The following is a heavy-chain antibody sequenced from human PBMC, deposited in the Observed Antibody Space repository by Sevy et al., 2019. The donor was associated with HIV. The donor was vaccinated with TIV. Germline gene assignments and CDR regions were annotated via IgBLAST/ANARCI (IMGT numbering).Heavy chain of an antibody. D-gene: IGHD3-3*01. Sequence: ASVKVSCKASGYTFSNYALNWVRQAPGHGLEWMGWINTNAGNPAYAQGFTGRFFFSLDTSVSTAYLQIISLKAEDTAVYFCARRKFSFNYNFWSGSDYYAMDVWGQGTTVTVSS. CDR3: ARRKFSFNYNFWSGSDYYAMDV. V-gene: IGHV7-4-1*02. J-gene: IGHJ6*02. CDR1: GYTFSNYA. CDR2: INTNAGNP.